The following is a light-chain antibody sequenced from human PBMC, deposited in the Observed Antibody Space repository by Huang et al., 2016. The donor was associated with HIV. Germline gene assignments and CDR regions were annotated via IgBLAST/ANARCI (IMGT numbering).Light chain of an antibody. CDR1: QSVSSH. CDR2: DAS. J-gene: IGKJ2*01. V-gene: IGKV3-11*01. Sequence: EIVLTQSPATLSLSPGGRATLSCRASQSVSSHLAWYQQRPGQAPRLLIFDASTRATGVQGRLSGRGSGTDFTLTIDSLEPDDFAVYYCQQRSSWPPTFGQGTKLEIK. CDR3: QQRSSWPPT.